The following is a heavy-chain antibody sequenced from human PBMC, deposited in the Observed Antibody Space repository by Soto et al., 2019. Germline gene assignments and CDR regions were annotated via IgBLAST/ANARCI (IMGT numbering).Heavy chain of an antibody. CDR3: ASSQKGYNWNYFDH. CDR2: VFYTGFT. CDR1: GGSISGSYYY. D-gene: IGHD1-20*01. J-gene: IGHJ4*02. V-gene: IGHV4-39*01. Sequence: PSETLSLTCAVSGGSISGSYYYWGWLRQSPGRGPEWIGGVFYTGFTSYNPSLESRVSVSVDTSKNQFSLKVSAVTAADTAVYYCASSQKGYNWNYFDHWGQGALVTVSS.